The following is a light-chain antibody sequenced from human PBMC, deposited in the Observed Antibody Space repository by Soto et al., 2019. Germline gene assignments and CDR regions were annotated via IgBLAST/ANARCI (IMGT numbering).Light chain of an antibody. Sequence: EIVLTQSPATLSLSPGESATLSCRASQSVSSNLAWYQQKPGQAPRLLIYDASHRATGIPARFSGSGSGTDFTLTISSLGPEDAALYYCQQRSNWPPITFGQGTRLEIK. V-gene: IGKV3-11*01. J-gene: IGKJ5*01. CDR3: QQRSNWPPIT. CDR2: DAS. CDR1: QSVSSN.